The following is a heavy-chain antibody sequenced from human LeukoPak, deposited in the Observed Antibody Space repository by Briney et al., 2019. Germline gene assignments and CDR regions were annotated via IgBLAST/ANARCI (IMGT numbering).Heavy chain of an antibody. V-gene: IGHV3-48*03. J-gene: IGHJ6*04. CDR1: GFTFNVYE. D-gene: IGHD3-10*02. CDR2: ISSRNSTI. CDR3: AELGITMIGGV. Sequence: GGSLRLSCAASGFTFNVYEINWVRQAPGKGLEWVSYISSRNSTIYYADSVKGRFTISRDNAKNSLYLQMNSLRAEDTAVYYCAELGITMIGGVWGKGTTVTISS.